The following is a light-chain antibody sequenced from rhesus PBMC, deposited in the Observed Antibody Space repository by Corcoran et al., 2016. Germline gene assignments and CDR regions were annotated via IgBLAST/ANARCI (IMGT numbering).Light chain of an antibody. J-gene: IGKJ2*01. V-gene: IGKV1-74*01. CDR2: KAS. CDR1: ENVNNY. Sequence: DIQMTQSPSSLSASVGDRVTITCRASENVNNYLHWYQQKPGKAPRLLIYKASTLQSWVPARFSGRGSGTDFTLTISSLQPEDFATYYCQHSYGSPYSFGQGTKVEIK. CDR3: QHSYGSPYS.